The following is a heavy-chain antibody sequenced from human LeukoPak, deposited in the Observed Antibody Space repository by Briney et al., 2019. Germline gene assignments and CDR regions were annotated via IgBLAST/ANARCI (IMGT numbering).Heavy chain of an antibody. J-gene: IGHJ4*02. V-gene: IGHV3-53*01. CDR3: VRGPCSSWYGVDF. CDR1: GFTFSSNY. Sequence: GGSLRLSCAASGFTFSSNYMSWVRQAPGKGLEWVSVIYSGGSTNYADSVKGRFTICRENSKNKLYIQMNGERAEDKCVYYCVRGPCSSWYGVDFWGQGTLVTVSS. CDR2: IYSGGST. D-gene: IGHD6-13*01.